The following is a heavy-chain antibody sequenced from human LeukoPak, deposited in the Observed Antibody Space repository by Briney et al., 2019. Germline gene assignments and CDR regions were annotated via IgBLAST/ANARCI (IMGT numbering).Heavy chain of an antibody. CDR1: GFTLGDYW. CDR3: AREGTRRGNDAFDI. CDR2: IDKDESVE. Sequence: PGGSLRLSCVASGFTLGDYWMTWVRQAPGKGLEWVANIDKDESVENYVDSVKGRFNISRDNAKNSLYLPMNNLRAEDTGVYYCAREGTRRGNDAFDIWGQGTMVTVSS. D-gene: IGHD3-10*01. J-gene: IGHJ3*02. V-gene: IGHV3-7*01.